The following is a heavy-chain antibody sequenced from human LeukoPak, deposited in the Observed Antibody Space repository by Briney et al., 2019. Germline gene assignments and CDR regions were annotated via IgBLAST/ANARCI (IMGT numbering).Heavy chain of an antibody. CDR1: GFTFSSYG. CDR2: IWYDGSNK. Sequence: GGSLRLSCAASGFTFSSYGMHWVRQAPGKGLEWVAVIWYDGSNKYYADSVKGRFTISRDNSKNTLYLQMNSLRAEDTALYHCARNNGMDVWGQGTTVIVSS. V-gene: IGHV3-33*01. CDR3: ARNNGMDV. J-gene: IGHJ6*02.